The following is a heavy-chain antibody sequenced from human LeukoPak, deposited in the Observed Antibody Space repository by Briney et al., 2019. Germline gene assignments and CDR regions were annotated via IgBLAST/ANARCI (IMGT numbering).Heavy chain of an antibody. CDR2: INHSGST. D-gene: IGHD6-13*01. Sequence: SETLSLTCAVYGGSFSGYYWSWIRQPPGKGLEWIGEINHSGSTNYNPSLKSRVTISVDTSKNQFSLKLSSVTAADTAVYYCARERQQLVIDYWGQGTLVTVSS. J-gene: IGHJ4*02. CDR3: ARERQQLVIDY. V-gene: IGHV4-34*01. CDR1: GGSFSGYY.